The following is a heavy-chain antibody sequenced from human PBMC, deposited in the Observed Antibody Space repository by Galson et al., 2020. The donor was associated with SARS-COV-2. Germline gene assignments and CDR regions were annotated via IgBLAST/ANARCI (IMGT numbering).Heavy chain of an antibody. D-gene: IGHD4-17*01. V-gene: IGHV3-64D*06. Sequence: QAGGSLRLSCSASGFSFSTYAMHWVRQAPGKGLEYVAAINPDGSNTYYADSVKGRFTISRDNSKNAVFLQMSSLTPEDTALYYCFDYGDYTWGQGTLVTVSS. CDR3: FDYGDYT. CDR1: GFSFSTYA. J-gene: IGHJ5*02. CDR2: INPDGSNT.